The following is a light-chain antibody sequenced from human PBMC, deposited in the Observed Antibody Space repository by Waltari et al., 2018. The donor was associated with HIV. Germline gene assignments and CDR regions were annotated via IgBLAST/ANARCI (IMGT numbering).Light chain of an antibody. CDR1: QGISTY. CDR2: SAS. J-gene: IGKJ2*03. V-gene: IGKV1-8*01. Sequence: AIRXTQSPSSISAYTGDRVNIXCRASQGISTYLAWYQQQPGKAPKLLIYSASTLXSGVXSRFSGXGSXTDXTLTISCLQSEXFXXXYXQQYYSHPPLYSFGQGTELGIK. CDR3: QQYYSHPPLYS.